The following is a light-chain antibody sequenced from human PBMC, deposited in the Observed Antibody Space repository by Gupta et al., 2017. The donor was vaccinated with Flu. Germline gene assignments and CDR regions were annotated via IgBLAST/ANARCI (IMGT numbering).Light chain of an antibody. Sequence: DILMSPSPSSLSASVGDRVTITCRASQGISSYLNWYQQKPGKAPKLLIYAASSLQSGVPSRFSGSGSGTEFTLTISSLQTEDFATYYCQQGYSNPRTFGEGTKVEIK. J-gene: IGKJ4*02. CDR1: QGISSY. V-gene: IGKV1-39*01. CDR3: QQGYSNPRT. CDR2: AAS.